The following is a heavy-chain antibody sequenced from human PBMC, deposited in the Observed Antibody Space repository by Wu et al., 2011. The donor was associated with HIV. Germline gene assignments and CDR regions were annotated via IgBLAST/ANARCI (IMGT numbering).Heavy chain of an antibody. J-gene: IGHJ4*02. Sequence: VQVWGLRVREPGSSVKVSCKASGGTLRKYAFELGGDRAPGQGLEWMGGIVPVLGGSNYARKFQGRVTITADESTSTAYMELRSLRSDDTAVYFCARDPPGYPYFFDYWGQGTLVTVSS. CDR3: ARDPPGYPYFFDY. V-gene: IGHV1-69*01. CDR2: IVPVLGGS. CDR1: GGTLRKYA. D-gene: IGHD5-12*01.